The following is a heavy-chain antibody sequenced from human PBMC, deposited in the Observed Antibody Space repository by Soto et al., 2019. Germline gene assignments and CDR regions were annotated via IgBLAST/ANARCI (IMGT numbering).Heavy chain of an antibody. CDR2: ISPYNSHT. Sequence: QVQLVQSGVEVKKPGASVKVSCKASGYIFNSYGISWVRQAPGQGLEWMGWISPYNSHTNYAQQFQGRVTMTTDRSTSTVYMELRSLRSDDTAVYYCARDLGEIFGVVTDYWDQGTLVTVSS. J-gene: IGHJ4*02. CDR1: GYIFNSYG. V-gene: IGHV1-18*01. D-gene: IGHD3-3*01. CDR3: ARDLGEIFGVVTDY.